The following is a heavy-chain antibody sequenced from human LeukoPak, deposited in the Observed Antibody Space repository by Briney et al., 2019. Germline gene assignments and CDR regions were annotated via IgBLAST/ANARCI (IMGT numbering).Heavy chain of an antibody. V-gene: IGHV2-5*02. CDR1: AFSLATNGVG. D-gene: IGHD1-1*01. CDR3: AHGQPYSGNWNAGYFDY. Sequence: SGPTLVKPTETLTLTCSFSAFSLATNGVGVGWIRQPPGKALEWLAFIYWDDDKRYSPSLKSRLAISKDTSKNLVVLIMTNVDPEDTATYFCAHGQPYSGNWNAGYFDYWGQGTLVTVSS. J-gene: IGHJ4*02. CDR2: IYWDDDK.